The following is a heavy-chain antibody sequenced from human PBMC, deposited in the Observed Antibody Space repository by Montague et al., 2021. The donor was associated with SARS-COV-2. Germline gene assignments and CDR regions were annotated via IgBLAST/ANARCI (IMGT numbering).Heavy chain of an antibody. CDR1: GGSVSSGDFF. J-gene: IGHJ5*02. Sequence: TLSLTCAVSGGSVSSGDFFWTWVRQPTGRGLEWIGYISHSGGSKYNPSVKSRIALSLDTSDNHFSLSLNSVTAADSSTYYCARLTVIVDTSGGTLHWFDPWGQGTLVTVSS. D-gene: IGHD2-21*02. CDR2: ISHSGGS. CDR3: ARLTVIVDTSGGTLHWFDP. V-gene: IGHV4-30-2*05.